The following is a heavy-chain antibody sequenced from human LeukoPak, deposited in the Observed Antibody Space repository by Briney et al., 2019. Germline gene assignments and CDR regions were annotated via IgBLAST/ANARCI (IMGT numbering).Heavy chain of an antibody. CDR2: IYTSGST. V-gene: IGHV4-4*07. J-gene: IGHJ6*02. D-gene: IGHD3-10*01. Sequence: PSETLSLTCTVSGGSISSYYWSWIRQPAGKGLEWIGRIYTSGSTNYNPSLKSRVTMSVDTSKNQFSLKLSSVTAADTAVYYCARDYITMVRGAPGYYYGMDVWGQGTLVTVSS. CDR1: GGSISSYY. CDR3: ARDYITMVRGAPGYYYGMDV.